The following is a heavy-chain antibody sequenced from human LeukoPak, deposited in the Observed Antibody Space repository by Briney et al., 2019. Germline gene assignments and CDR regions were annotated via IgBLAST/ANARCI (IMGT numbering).Heavy chain of an antibody. CDR1: GFTFSSYA. D-gene: IGHD3-16*01. CDR3: ARLPEYRTIDY. CDR2: ISGSGGST. J-gene: IGHJ4*02. V-gene: IGHV3-23*01. Sequence: GGSLRLSCAASGFTFSSYAMSWVRQAPGKGLEWVSGISGSGGSTYYADSVKGRFTISRDNSKNTLYLQMNSLRAEDTAVYYCARLPEYRTIDYWGQGTLVTVSS.